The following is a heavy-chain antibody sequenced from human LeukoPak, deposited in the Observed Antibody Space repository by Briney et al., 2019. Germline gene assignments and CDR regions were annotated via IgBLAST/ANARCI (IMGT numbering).Heavy chain of an antibody. Sequence: GESLKISCKGSGYSFNSHWIGWVRQMPGKGLEWMGIFHPGDSESRYSPSFQGQVTMSADQSITTAYLQWNSLKASDTAMYFCARTIAFYYDSSSYMDFWGQGTLVTVSS. CDR2: FHPGDSES. V-gene: IGHV5-51*01. CDR1: GYSFNSHW. J-gene: IGHJ4*02. CDR3: ARTIAFYYDSSSYMDF. D-gene: IGHD3-22*01.